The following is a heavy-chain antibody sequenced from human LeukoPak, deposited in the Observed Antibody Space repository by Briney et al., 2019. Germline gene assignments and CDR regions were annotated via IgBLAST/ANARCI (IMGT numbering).Heavy chain of an antibody. CDR2: IYYSGST. Sequence: SETLSLTCTVSGGSISSSSYYWGWIRQPPGKGLEWIGNIYYSGSTYYNPSLKSRVTISVDTSKNQFSLKLSSVTAADTAVYYCARSYYYDSSGYYQIDYWGQGTLVTVSS. D-gene: IGHD3-22*01. J-gene: IGHJ4*02. CDR3: ARSYYYDSSGYYQIDY. V-gene: IGHV4-39*07. CDR1: GGSISSSSYY.